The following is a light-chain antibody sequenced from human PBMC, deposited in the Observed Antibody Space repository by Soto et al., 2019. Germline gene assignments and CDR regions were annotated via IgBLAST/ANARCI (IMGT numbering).Light chain of an antibody. J-gene: IGKJ4*01. V-gene: IGKV1-5*01. CDR1: QSISRW. CDR2: DAS. CDR3: QQYNHYSGLT. Sequence: DIQMTQSPSILSASVGDRVTITCRASQSISRWLAWYQQKPGKAPKLLIYDASSLESGVPSRFSGSGSGTEFTLTISSLQPXXXXTFYCQQYNHYSGLTFGGGTKVEIK.